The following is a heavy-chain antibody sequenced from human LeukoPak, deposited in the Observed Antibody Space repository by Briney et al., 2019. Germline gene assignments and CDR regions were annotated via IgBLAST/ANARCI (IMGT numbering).Heavy chain of an antibody. CDR2: INPSGGST. J-gene: IGHJ6*02. D-gene: IGHD6-13*01. Sequence: ASVKVSCKASGYTFTSYYMHWVRQAPGQGLEWMGIINPSGGSTSYAQKFQGRVTMTRDTSTSTVYMGLSSLRSEDTAVYYCAGYSSSWYLTDYYYYGMDVWGQGTTVTVSS. CDR3: AGYSSSWYLTDYYYYGMDV. V-gene: IGHV1-46*01. CDR1: GYTFTSYY.